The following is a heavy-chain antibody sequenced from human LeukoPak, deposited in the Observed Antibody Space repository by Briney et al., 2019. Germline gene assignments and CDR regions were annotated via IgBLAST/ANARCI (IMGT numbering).Heavy chain of an antibody. CDR3: ARDRYYDSRGLDY. Sequence: PSETLSLTCTVYGASISSYYWSWIRQPPGKGLEWIGYIYYSGSTKYNPSLKSRVTISVDTSKNQLSLKLSSVTAADTAVYYCARDRYYDSRGLDYWGQGTLVTVSS. V-gene: IGHV4-59*01. D-gene: IGHD3-22*01. CDR2: IYYSGST. CDR1: GASISSYY. J-gene: IGHJ4*02.